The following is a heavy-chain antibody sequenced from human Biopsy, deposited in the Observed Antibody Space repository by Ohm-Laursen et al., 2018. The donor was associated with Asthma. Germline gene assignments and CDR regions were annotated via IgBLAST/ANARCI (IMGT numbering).Heavy chain of an antibody. CDR3: ASDFPKDYVRYNFQF. V-gene: IGHV1-24*01. CDR2: HDHEEGGT. CDR1: GYSLTDLS. D-gene: IGHD4-17*01. J-gene: IGHJ4*02. Sequence: ASVKVSCKISGYSLTDLSMHWVRQAPGQGLEWMGGHDHEEGGTVNARRFQGRVTMTEDTSTDTAYMELSSLSSDDTAVYYFASDFPKDYVRYNFQFWGQGTLVTVSS.